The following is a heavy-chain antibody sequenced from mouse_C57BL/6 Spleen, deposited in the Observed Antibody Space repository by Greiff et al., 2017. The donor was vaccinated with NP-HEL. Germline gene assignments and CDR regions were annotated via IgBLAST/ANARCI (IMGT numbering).Heavy chain of an antibody. Sequence: VQLKESGAELVKPGASVKLSCTASGFNIKDYYMHWVKQRTEQGLEWIGRIDPEDGETKYAPKFQGKATITADTSSNTAYLQLSSLTSEDTAVYYCASPYYYGSSYAAMDYWGQGTSVTVSS. V-gene: IGHV14-2*01. D-gene: IGHD1-1*01. CDR3: ASPYYYGSSYAAMDY. CDR1: GFNIKDYY. J-gene: IGHJ4*01. CDR2: IDPEDGET.